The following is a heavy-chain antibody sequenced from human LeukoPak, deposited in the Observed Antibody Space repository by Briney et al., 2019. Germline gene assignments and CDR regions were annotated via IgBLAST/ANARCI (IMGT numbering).Heavy chain of an antibody. CDR3: ARARITMVRGVTNWFDP. V-gene: IGHV3-48*01. CDR1: GFTFSNYS. D-gene: IGHD3-10*01. CDR2: ISRSSSTI. J-gene: IGHJ5*02. Sequence: GGSLRLSCAASGFTFSNYSMNWVRQAPGKGLEWVSYISRSSSTIYYADSVKGRFTISRDNGKNSLYLQMNSLRVEDTAVYYCARARITMVRGVTNWFDPWGQGTLVTVSS.